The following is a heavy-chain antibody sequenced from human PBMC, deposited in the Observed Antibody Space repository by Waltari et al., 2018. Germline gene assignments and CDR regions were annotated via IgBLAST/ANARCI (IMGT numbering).Heavy chain of an antibody. J-gene: IGHJ4*02. CDR3: AKAPILQQYYFDY. CDR1: GFTFSSYA. D-gene: IGHD4-4*01. Sequence: EVQLLESGGGLVQPGGSLRLSCAASGFTFSSYAMRWVRQAPGKGLEWVSVIYSGGSTYYADSVKGRFTISRDNSKNTLYLQMNSLRAEDTAVYYCAKAPILQQYYFDYWGQGTLVTVSS. CDR2: IYSGGST. V-gene: IGHV3-23*03.